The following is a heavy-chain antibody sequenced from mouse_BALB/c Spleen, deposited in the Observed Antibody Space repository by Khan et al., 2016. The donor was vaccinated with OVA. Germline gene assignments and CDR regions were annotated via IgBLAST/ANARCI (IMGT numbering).Heavy chain of an antibody. CDR2: IDPATGYT. D-gene: IGHD1-1*01. CDR1: GYTFTNYW. V-gene: IGHV1-7*01. CDR3: TSQGSTYTWFGY. Sequence: QVQLQQSGAELAKPGASVKMSCKPSGYTFTNYWMHWVKQRPGQGLEWIAYIDPATGYTEYNQKFKDKATLTADKSSNTAYMQLSSLTSEDSAVYYCTSQGSTYTWFGYWGQGTLVTVSA. J-gene: IGHJ3*01.